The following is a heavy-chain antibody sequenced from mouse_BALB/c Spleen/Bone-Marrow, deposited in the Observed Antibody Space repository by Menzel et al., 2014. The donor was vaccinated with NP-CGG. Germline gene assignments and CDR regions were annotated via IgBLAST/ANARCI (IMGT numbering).Heavy chain of an antibody. CDR3: SGEGAY. J-gene: IGHJ3*01. CDR1: GYAFTSYY. CDR2: ITPSNGDT. V-gene: IGHV1S81*02. Sequence: QVQLQQSGAELVKPGASVKLSCKASGYAFTSYYMYWVKQRPGQGLEWIGEITPSNGDTNFNEKFKSKATLTVDKSSSTAYMQLSSLTSEDSAVYYCSGEGAYWGQGTLVTVSA.